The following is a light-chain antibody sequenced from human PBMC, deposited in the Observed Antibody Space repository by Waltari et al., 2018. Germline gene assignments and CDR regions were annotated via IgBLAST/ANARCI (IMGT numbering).Light chain of an antibody. CDR1: RSNIGSKY. V-gene: IGLV1-47*01. J-gene: IGLJ3*02. CDR3: AAWDDSLSGPV. CDR2: RNN. Sequence: QSVLTQSPSASGTPGQRVTISCSGSRSNIGSKYVYWYPQLPGTAPQRLIHRNNQRPSGVPDRFSGSKSGTSAALAIFGLRSEDDADYFCAAWDDSLSGPVFGGGTKLTVL.